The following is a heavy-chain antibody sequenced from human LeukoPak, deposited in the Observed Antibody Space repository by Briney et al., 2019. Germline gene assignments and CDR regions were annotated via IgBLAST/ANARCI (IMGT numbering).Heavy chain of an antibody. CDR2: INHSGST. Sequence: SETLSLTCAVYGGSFSGYYRSWIRQPPGKGLEWIGEINHSGSTNYNPSLKSRVTISVDTSKNQFSLKLSSVTAADTAVYYCARTSMVRGVIISSWFDPWGQGTLVTVSS. D-gene: IGHD3-10*01. CDR3: ARTSMVRGVIISSWFDP. J-gene: IGHJ5*02. V-gene: IGHV4-34*01. CDR1: GGSFSGYY.